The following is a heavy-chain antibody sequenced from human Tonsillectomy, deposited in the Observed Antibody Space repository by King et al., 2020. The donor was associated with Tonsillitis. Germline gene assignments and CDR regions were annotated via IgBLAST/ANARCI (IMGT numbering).Heavy chain of an antibody. CDR1: GYTFTSYY. Sequence: QLVQSGAAMKKPGASVKLSCEASGYTFTSYYMNWLRQTRGQVFEWMGLINPGDGSTLYAQKFQGRVTITRDTSTRTVYLELSGLTSDDAAIYYCARAGTGWEYNYFDPWGQGTLVIVSS. V-gene: IGHV1-46*01. CDR3: ARAGTGWEYNYFDP. D-gene: IGHD6-19*01. J-gene: IGHJ5*02. CDR2: INPGDGST.